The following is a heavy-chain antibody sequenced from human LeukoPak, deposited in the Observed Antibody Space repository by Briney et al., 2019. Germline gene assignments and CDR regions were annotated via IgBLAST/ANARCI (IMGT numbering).Heavy chain of an antibody. CDR3: SRDRHCIGSTCYGL. J-gene: IGHJ4*02. D-gene: IGHD2-2*01. CDR1: GFTFSSYA. CDR2: FSGRGGGT. V-gene: IGHV3-23*01. Sequence: GGSLRLSCATSGFTFSSYAMSWVRQAPGKGLEWVSSFSGRGGGTYYADSVKGRFTISRDNSKNTLYLQMNSLRAEDTAVYYCSRDRHCIGSTCYGLWGQGTLVTVSS.